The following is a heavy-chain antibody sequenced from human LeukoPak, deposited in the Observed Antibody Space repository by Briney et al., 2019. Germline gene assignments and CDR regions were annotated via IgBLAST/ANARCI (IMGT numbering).Heavy chain of an antibody. V-gene: IGHV3-30-3*01. CDR1: GFTFSSYA. CDR2: ISYDGSNK. D-gene: IGHD3-3*01. J-gene: IGHJ6*03. Sequence: GGSLRLSCAASGFTFSSYAMHWVRQAPGKGLEWVAVISYDGSNKYYADSVKGRFTISRDNSKNTLYLQMNSLRAEDTAVYYCARDPPRITIFGVAADYMDVWGKGTTVTVSS. CDR3: ARDPPRITIFGVAADYMDV.